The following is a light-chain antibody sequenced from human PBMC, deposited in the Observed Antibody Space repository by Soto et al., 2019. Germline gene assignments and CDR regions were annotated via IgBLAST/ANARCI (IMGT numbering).Light chain of an antibody. Sequence: EIVLTQSPGTLSLSPGERATLSCRASQSVSSTYLAWYQQNPGQAPRLLIYGASSSVTGIPDRFSGSGSGTDFTLTISRLEPEDFAVYFCQQYGSSSYTFGQGTKLEIK. CDR1: QSVSSTY. CDR2: GAS. CDR3: QQYGSSSYT. J-gene: IGKJ2*01. V-gene: IGKV3-20*01.